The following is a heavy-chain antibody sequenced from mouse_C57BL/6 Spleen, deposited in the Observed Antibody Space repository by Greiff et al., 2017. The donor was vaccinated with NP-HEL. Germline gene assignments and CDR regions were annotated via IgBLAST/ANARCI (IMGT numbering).Heavy chain of an antibody. CDR1: GYTFSSYT. D-gene: IGHD2-4*01. Sequence: EVQGVESGGGLVKPGGSLKLSCAASGYTFSSYTMSWVRQTPEKRLEWVATISGGGGNTYYPDSVKGRFTISRDNAKNTLYLQMSSLRSEDTALYYCARHDYEGAFAYWGQGTLVTVSA. CDR3: ARHDYEGAFAY. J-gene: IGHJ3*01. CDR2: ISGGGGNT. V-gene: IGHV5-9*01.